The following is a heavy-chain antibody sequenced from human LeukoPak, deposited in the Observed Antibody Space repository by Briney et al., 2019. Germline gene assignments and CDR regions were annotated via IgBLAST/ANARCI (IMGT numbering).Heavy chain of an antibody. V-gene: IGHV3-23*01. CDR3: AKERSLGVAAVSNY. D-gene: IGHD6-13*01. CDR1: GFTFSSYA. CDR2: ISGSGDST. J-gene: IGHJ4*02. Sequence: PGGSLRLSCAASGFTFSSYAMSWVRQAPGKGLEWVSSISGSGDSTYYADSVKGRFTISRDNSKNTLYLQMNSLRAEDTAVYYCAKERSLGVAAVSNYWGQGTLVTVSS.